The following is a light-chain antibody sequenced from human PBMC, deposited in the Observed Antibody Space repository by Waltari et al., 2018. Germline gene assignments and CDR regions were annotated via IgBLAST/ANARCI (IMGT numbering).Light chain of an antibody. Sequence: QSALTQPAPVSGSPGQSITISCTGTSSDVGGYIYVSWYQQHPGKAPKLMIYDVSNRPSGVSNRFSGSKSGNTASLTISGLQAEDEADYYCSSYISSSTLELFGGGTSLTVL. V-gene: IGLV2-14*03. CDR1: SSDVGGYIY. CDR2: DVS. CDR3: SSYISSSTLEL. J-gene: IGLJ2*01.